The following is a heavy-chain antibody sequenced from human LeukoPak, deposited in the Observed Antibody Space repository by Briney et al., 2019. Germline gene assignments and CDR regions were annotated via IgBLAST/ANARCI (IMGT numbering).Heavy chain of an antibody. CDR2: ISYDGSNK. CDR1: GFTFSSYG. Sequence: GGSLRLSCAASGFTFSSYGMHWVRQAPGKGLEWVAVISYDGSNKYYADSVKGRFTISRDNSKNTLYLQMNSLRAEDTAVYYCAKDKGNYYYYMDVWGKGTTVTVSS. V-gene: IGHV3-30*18. CDR3: AKDKGNYYYYMDV. J-gene: IGHJ6*03.